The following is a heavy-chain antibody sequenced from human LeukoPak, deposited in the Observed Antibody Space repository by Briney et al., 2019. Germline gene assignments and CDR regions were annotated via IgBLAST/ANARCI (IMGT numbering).Heavy chain of an antibody. Sequence: ASVKVSCKASGYTFGISWVRQAPGQGLEWMGWISGYNGNTNYAQKLQGRVTMTTDTSTSTAYMELRSLRSDDTAVYYCARDSRDHYYYYMDVWGKGTTVTVSS. CDR2: ISGYNGNT. J-gene: IGHJ6*03. V-gene: IGHV1-18*01. CDR3: ARDSRDHYYYYMDV. CDR1: GYTFG.